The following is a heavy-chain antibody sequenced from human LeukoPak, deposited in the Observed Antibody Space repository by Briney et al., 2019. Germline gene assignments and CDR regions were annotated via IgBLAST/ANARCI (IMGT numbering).Heavy chain of an antibody. CDR2: ISGSGGTT. Sequence: PGGSLRLSCAASGFTFSSYAMSWVRQAPGKGLQWVSTISGSGGTTYYADSVKGRFTISRDNSKNTLYLQVNSLRAEDTAVYYCAKGRPSGYYYFGHWGQGTLVTVSS. CDR3: AKGRPSGYYYFGH. CDR1: GFTFSSYA. V-gene: IGHV3-23*01. J-gene: IGHJ4*02. D-gene: IGHD3-22*01.